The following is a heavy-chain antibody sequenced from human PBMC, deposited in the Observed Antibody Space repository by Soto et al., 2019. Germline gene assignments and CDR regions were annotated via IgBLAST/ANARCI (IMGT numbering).Heavy chain of an antibody. D-gene: IGHD3-22*01. Sequence: EVPVVESGGGLIQPGGSLRLSCAASGFIVSTNYINWVRQAPGKGLEWVSVIYSGGSTYYADSVKGRFTMSRDNSKNTVYLQMNSLRAEDTAVYYCARPHYYDGNGRFYYGMDVWGQGTTVTVSS. CDR1: GFIVSTNY. CDR3: ARPHYYDGNGRFYYGMDV. J-gene: IGHJ6*02. CDR2: IYSGGST. V-gene: IGHV3-53*01.